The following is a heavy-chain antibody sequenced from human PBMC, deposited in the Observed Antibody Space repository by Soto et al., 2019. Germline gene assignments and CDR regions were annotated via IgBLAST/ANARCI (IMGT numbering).Heavy chain of an antibody. D-gene: IGHD3-10*01. CDR3: ARVGFGELPHYYYGMDV. V-gene: IGHV1-18*01. J-gene: IGHJ6*02. Sequence: GASVKVSCKASGYTFTSYGISWVRQAPGQGLEWMGWISAYNGNTNYAQKLQGRVTMTTDTSTSTAYMELRSLRSDDTAVYYCARVGFGELPHYYYGMDVWGQGTTVTVSS. CDR1: GYTFTSYG. CDR2: ISAYNGNT.